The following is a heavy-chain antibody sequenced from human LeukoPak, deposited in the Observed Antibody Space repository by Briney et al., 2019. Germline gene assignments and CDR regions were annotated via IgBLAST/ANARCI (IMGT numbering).Heavy chain of an antibody. Sequence: SVKVSCKASGGTFSSYAISWVQQAPGQGLEWMGGIIPIFGTANYAQKFQGRVTITADESTSTAYMELSSLRSEDTAVYYCAREVGGYYDSSGYLDDYWGQGTLVTVSS. D-gene: IGHD3-22*01. CDR3: AREVGGYYDSSGYLDDY. J-gene: IGHJ4*02. V-gene: IGHV1-69*13. CDR2: IIPIFGTA. CDR1: GGTFSSYA.